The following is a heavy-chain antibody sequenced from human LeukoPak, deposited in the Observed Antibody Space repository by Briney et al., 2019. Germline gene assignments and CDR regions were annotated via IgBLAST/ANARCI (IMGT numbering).Heavy chain of an antibody. J-gene: IGHJ4*02. CDR1: GFTFSSYG. D-gene: IGHD6-19*01. CDR3: ARVSAVAGTGGFDY. CDR2: ISYDGSNK. Sequence: GRSLRLSCAASGFTFSSYGMHWVRQAPGKGLEWVAVISYDGSNKYYADSVKGRFTISRDNSKNTLYLQMNSLRAEDTAVYYCARVSAVAGTGGFDYWGQGTLVTVSS. V-gene: IGHV3-30*03.